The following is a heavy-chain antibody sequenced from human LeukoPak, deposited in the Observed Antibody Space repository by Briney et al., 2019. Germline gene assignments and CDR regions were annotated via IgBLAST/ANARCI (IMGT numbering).Heavy chain of an antibody. Sequence: PSDTLSLTCAVSGYSISRNNWWACVRQPPGKGLEGSGYLSYNGKTYYNPSNPSLTSRVTMSVDTSKNQFSLKLDAVTEIDTAMYYCARNQAVAANRGASDVWGQGTMVTVSS. J-gene: IGHJ3*01. CDR2: LSYNGKT. CDR3: ARNQAVAANRGASDV. D-gene: IGHD6-19*01. V-gene: IGHV4-28*01. CDR1: GYSISRNNW.